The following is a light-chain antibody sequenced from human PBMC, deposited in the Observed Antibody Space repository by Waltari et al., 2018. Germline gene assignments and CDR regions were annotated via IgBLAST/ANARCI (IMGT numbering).Light chain of an antibody. CDR3: QQYGDWPPT. V-gene: IGKV3-15*01. CDR2: GVS. J-gene: IGKJ2*01. Sequence: EVVMTQSPAILSVSPGETASLPCRASRTIGSDLAWYQQKSGQSPRLLIYGVSSRATGFPARFSASGSGTEFTLTITGLQSEDVAVYHCQQYGDWPPTFGQGTQLEIK. CDR1: RTIGSD.